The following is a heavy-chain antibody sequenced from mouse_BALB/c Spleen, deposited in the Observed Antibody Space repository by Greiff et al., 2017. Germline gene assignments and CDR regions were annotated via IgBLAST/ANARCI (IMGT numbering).Heavy chain of an antibody. D-gene: IGHD2-10*02. CDR1: GYSITSDYA. V-gene: IGHV3-2*02. CDR2: ISYSGST. CDR3: ARPSSYGNYIAY. Sequence: EVQGVESGPGLVKPSQSLSLTCTVTGYSITSDYAWNWIRQFPGNKLEWMGYISYSGSTSYNPSLKSRISITRDTSKNQFFLQLNSVTTEDTATYYCARPSSYGNYIAYWGQGTLVTVSA. J-gene: IGHJ3*01.